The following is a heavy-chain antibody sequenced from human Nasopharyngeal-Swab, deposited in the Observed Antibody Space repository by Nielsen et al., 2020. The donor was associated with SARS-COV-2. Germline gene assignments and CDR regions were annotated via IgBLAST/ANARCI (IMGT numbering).Heavy chain of an antibody. D-gene: IGHD3/OR15-3a*01. Sequence: ASVKVSCKASGYGFSSYGISWVRQAPGQGLEWMGWISPYNGNTNYPQKFQGRVIMTRNTASATVYMELNSLRHEDTAVYYCARGAFGLDHSWFDPWGQGTLVTVSS. J-gene: IGHJ5*02. V-gene: IGHV1-18*01. CDR1: GYGFSSYG. CDR2: ISPYNGNT. CDR3: ARGAFGLDHSWFDP.